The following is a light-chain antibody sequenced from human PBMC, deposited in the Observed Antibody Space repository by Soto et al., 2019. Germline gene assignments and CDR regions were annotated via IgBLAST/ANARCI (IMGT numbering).Light chain of an antibody. CDR1: SSDVGDYNY. V-gene: IGLV2-14*01. CDR2: DVS. J-gene: IGLJ2*01. CDR3: SSYTRSSTRV. Sequence: QSALTQPASVSGSPGQSITISCNGTSSDVGDYNYVSWYQQYPGKAPKLMIYDVSNRPSGVSNRFSGSKSGNTASLTISGLQAEDEADYYCSSYTRSSTRVFGGGTKLTVL.